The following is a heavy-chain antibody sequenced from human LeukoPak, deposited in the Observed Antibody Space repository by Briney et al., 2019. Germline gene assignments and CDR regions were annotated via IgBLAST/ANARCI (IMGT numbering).Heavy chain of an antibody. CDR1: GFTFSGSA. Sequence: PGGSLRLSCAASGFTFSGSAMSWVRQAPGKGLEWVSSISGSGGSTYYADSVKGRFTISRDNSKNTQYLQMNSLRAEDTAVYYCAKDGDYYGSGSYPPSFDSWAQGTLVTVSS. CDR3: AKDGDYYGSGSYPPSFDS. D-gene: IGHD3-10*01. V-gene: IGHV3-23*01. CDR2: ISGSGGST. J-gene: IGHJ4*02.